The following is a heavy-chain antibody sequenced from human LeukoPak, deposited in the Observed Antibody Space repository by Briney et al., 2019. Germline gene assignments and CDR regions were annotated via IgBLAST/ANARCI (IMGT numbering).Heavy chain of an antibody. CDR2: IRYDGSHK. J-gene: IGHJ4*02. D-gene: IGHD3-9*01. CDR1: GFTFSSYG. V-gene: IGHV3-30*02. CDR3: ARGLDNYDILTGYLN. Sequence: GGSLRLSCAASGFTFSSYGIHWVRQAPGKGLEWVAFIRYDGSHKYYADSVKGRFTISRDNSKNTLYLQMDSLRPEDTAMYYCARGLDNYDILTGYLNWGQGTPVAVSS.